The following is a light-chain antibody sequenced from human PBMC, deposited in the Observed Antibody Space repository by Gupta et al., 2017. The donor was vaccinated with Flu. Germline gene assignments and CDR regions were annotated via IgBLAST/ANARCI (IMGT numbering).Light chain of an antibody. V-gene: IGLV3-21*02. CDR2: DDT. CDR3: QVWDSNTAHVV. CDR1: NVGSEF. Sequence: GGANVGSEFVYWYQQKTGQAPVLVVYDDTDRPSRIPGRFSGSKSENTATLTISGVEAGDEADYFCQVWDSNTAHVVFGGGTKLTVL. J-gene: IGLJ2*01.